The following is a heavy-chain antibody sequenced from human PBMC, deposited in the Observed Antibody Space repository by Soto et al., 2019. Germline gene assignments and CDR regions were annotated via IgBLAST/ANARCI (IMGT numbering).Heavy chain of an antibody. CDR1: GASVRRSC. Sequence: PSETLSLARTVSGASVRRSCWGWGGKPQGKALECMGYIFYTGRTNYSPPLKGRVSITIAPSKNQLSLTLRFVTAAETAVYYCARVSTVTKLDYWGHGMLVPVSP. V-gene: IGHV4-59*02. D-gene: IGHD4-17*01. CDR3: ARVSTVTKLDY. J-gene: IGHJ4*01. CDR2: IFYTGRT.